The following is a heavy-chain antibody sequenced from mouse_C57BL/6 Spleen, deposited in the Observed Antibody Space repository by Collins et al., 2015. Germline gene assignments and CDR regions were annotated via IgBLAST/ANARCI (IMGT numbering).Heavy chain of an antibody. D-gene: IGHD2-3*01. V-gene: IGHV1S137*01. Sequence: QVQLQQSGAELVRPGVSVKISCKGSGYTFTDYAMHWVKQSHAKSLEWIGVISTYYGDASYNQKFKGKATMTVDKSSSTAYMELARLTSEDSAIYYCARGDGYWYFDVWGAGTTVTVSP. CDR1: GYTFTDYA. CDR2: ISTYYGDA. CDR3: ARGDGYWYFDV. J-gene: IGHJ1*01.